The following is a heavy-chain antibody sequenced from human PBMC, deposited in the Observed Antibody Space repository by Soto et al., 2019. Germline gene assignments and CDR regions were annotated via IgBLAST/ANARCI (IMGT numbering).Heavy chain of an antibody. D-gene: IGHD6-13*01. J-gene: IGHJ6*02. CDR2: ISSSSSYI. Sequence: EVPLVESGGGLVKPGGSLRLSCAASGFTFSSYSMNWVRQAPGKGLEWVSSISSSSSYIYYADSVKGRFTISRDNAKNSLYLQMNSLRAEDTAVYYCAREWEGQQPDYYYYGMDVWGQGTTVTVSS. CDR3: AREWEGQQPDYYYYGMDV. CDR1: GFTFSSYS. V-gene: IGHV3-21*01.